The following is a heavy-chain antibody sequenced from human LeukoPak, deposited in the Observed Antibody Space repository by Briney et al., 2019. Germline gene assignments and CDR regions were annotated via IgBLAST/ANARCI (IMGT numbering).Heavy chain of an antibody. D-gene: IGHD4-23*01. Sequence: SQTLSLTCAISGDSVSSNSAAWNWIRQSPSRGLEWLGRTYYRSKWYNDYAVSVKSRITINPDTSKNQFSLQLNSVTPEDTAVYYCARAHGGKRKLDYYYYYMDVWGKGTTVTVSS. CDR3: ARAHGGKRKLDYYYYYMDV. J-gene: IGHJ6*03. CDR1: GDSVSSNSAA. CDR2: TYYRSKWYN. V-gene: IGHV6-1*01.